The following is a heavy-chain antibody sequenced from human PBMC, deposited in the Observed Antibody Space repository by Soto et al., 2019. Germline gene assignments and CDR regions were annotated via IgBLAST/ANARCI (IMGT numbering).Heavy chain of an antibody. D-gene: IGHD3-22*01. J-gene: IGHJ4*02. V-gene: IGHV3-48*01. CDR3: ARGAYYYDSSGLSY. CDR2: ISSSSSTI. CDR1: GFTFSSFT. Sequence: EVQLVESGGGLVKPGGSLSLSFQASGFTFSSFTITWFGQAQGRGLEWVSYISSSSSTIYYADSVKGRFTISRDNAKNSLYLQMNSLRAEDTAVYYCARGAYYYDSSGLSYWGQGTLVTVSS.